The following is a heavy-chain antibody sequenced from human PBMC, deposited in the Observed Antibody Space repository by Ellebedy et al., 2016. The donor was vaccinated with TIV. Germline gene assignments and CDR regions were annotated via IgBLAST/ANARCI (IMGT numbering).Heavy chain of an antibody. D-gene: IGHD6-13*01. CDR3: ARARHIAAAVGDY. CDR2: ISSDNTTI. CDR1: GFTFSTFS. V-gene: IGHV3-48*04. J-gene: IGHJ4*02. Sequence: GESLKISXAASGFTFSTFSMNWVRQAPGKGLEWVSDISSDNTTIFYADSVRGRFTISRDNAKNSLFLQMNSLRAEDTAVYYCARARHIAAAVGDYWGQGTLVTVSS.